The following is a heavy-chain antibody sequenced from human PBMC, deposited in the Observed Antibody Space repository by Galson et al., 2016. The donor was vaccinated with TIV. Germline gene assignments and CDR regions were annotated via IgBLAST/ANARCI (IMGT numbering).Heavy chain of an antibody. CDR1: GFTFSSHA. CDR2: ISAGGGST. CDR3: AKVPSSGFSYYYGLDV. D-gene: IGHD3-22*01. Sequence: LRLSCAASGFTFSSHAMTWVRQPPGKGLEWVSVISAGGGSTYYADSVQGRFTISRDNSKNTQYLQMNSLRAEDTAIYYCAKVPSSGFSYYYGLDVWGQGTTVTVSS. J-gene: IGHJ6*02. V-gene: IGHV3-23*01.